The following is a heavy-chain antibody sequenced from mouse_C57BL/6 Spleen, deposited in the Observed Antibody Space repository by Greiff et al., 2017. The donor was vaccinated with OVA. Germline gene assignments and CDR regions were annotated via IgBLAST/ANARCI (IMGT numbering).Heavy chain of an antibody. CDR3: ARRKDDYDYAMDY. CDR1: GYTFTNYW. CDR2: IYPGGGYT. J-gene: IGHJ4*01. D-gene: IGHD2-4*01. Sequence: VKLMESGAELVRPGTSVKMSCKASGYTFTNYWIGWAKQRPGHGLEWIGDIYPGGGYTNYNEKFKGKATLTADKSSSTAYMQFSSLTSEDSAIYYCARRKDDYDYAMDYWGQGTSVTVSS. V-gene: IGHV1-63*01.